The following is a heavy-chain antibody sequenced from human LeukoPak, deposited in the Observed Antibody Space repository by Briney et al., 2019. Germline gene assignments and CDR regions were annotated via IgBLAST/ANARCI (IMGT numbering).Heavy chain of an antibody. V-gene: IGHV4-34*01. CDR3: ARVTGYMTEDYFDY. D-gene: IGHD6-13*01. CDR1: GGSFSGYY. J-gene: IGHJ4*02. CDR2: INHSGST. Sequence: SETLSLTCAVYGGSFSGYYWSWIRQPPRKGLEWIGEINHSGSTNYNPSLKSRVTISVDTSKNQFSLRLGSVTAADTAVYYCARVTGYMTEDYFDYWGQGTLITVSS.